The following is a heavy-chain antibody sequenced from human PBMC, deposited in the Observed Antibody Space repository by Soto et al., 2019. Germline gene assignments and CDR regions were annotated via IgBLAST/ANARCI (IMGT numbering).Heavy chain of an antibody. J-gene: IGHJ4*02. V-gene: IGHV4-59*01. CDR3: ARSRGYSGYRY. D-gene: IGHD5-12*01. CDR1: GGSISSYY. CDR2: IYYSGNT. Sequence: QVQLQESGPGLVKPSETLSLTCTVSGGSISSYYWSWIRQPPGKGLELIGYIYYSGNTKYNPSPKGRTNIPVDTSKNQCSLKLSAVTAADTAVYYCARSRGYSGYRYWGQGTLVTVSS.